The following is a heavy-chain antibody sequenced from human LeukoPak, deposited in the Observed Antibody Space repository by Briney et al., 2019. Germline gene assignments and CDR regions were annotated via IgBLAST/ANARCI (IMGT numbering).Heavy chain of an antibody. V-gene: IGHV3-20*04. J-gene: IGHJ1*01. CDR3: ARDSSSWYVSEH. CDR1: GFTFYDYG. CDR2: INWNGGST. Sequence: GGSLRLSCAASGFTFYDYGMSWVRQAPGKGLEWVSGINWNGGSTGYADSVKGRVTISRDNAKNSLYLQMNSLRAEDTDLYYCARDSSSWYVSEHWGQGTLVTVSS. D-gene: IGHD6-13*01.